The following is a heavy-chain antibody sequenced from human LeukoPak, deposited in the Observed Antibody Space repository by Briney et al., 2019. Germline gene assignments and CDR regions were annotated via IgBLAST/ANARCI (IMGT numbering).Heavy chain of an antibody. J-gene: IGHJ4*02. V-gene: IGHV4-34*01. Sequence: SETLSLTCTVSGDSISSDYWSWIRQPPGKGLGWIGEINHSGSTNYNPSLKSRVTISVDTSKNQFSLKLSSVTAADTAVYYCARGDRYSSGQYYFDYWGQGTLVTVSS. CDR3: ARGDRYSSGQYYFDY. CDR2: INHSGST. D-gene: IGHD6-19*01. CDR1: GDSISSDY.